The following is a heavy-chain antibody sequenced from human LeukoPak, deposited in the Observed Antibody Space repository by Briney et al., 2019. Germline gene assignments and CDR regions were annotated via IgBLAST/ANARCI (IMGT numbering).Heavy chain of an antibody. D-gene: IGHD3-22*01. CDR2: INPNSGGT. CDR3: ATPGYYFDGSGYYPLTY. V-gene: IGHV1-2*02. Sequence: ASVKVSCKASGYTFTSYDINWVRQAPGQGLEWMGWINPNSGGTNYAQKFQGRVTMTRDTSISTAYMELSRLRSDDTAVYYCATPGYYFDGSGYYPLTYWGQGTLVTVSS. CDR1: GYTFTSYD. J-gene: IGHJ4*02.